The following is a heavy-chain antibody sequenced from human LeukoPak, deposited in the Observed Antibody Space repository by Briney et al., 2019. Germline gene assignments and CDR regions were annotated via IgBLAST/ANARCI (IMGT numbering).Heavy chain of an antibody. D-gene: IGHD3-22*01. CDR3: ARIGDYYDSSGYPFGMDV. Sequence: SVKVSFKASGGTFSSYAISWVRQAPGQGLEWMGRIIPILGIANYAQKFQGRVTITADKSTSTAYMELSSLRSEDTAVYYCARIGDYYDSSGYPFGMDVWGQGTTVTVSS. CDR2: IIPILGIA. J-gene: IGHJ6*02. V-gene: IGHV1-69*04. CDR1: GGTFSSYA.